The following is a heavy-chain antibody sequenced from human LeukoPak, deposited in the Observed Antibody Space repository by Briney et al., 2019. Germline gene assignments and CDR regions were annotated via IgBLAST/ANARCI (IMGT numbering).Heavy chain of an antibody. J-gene: IGHJ4*02. CDR1: GFTFSYYS. Sequence: PGGSLRLSCAASGFTFSYYSMHWVRQAPGKGLEWVAIISYDGSNNYYADSVKGRFTISRDNSKNTLYLQMNSLRGEDTAVYYCAKDQGAYDPEYYFDYWGQGTLVTVSS. V-gene: IGHV3-30*18. CDR3: AKDQGAYDPEYYFDY. CDR2: ISYDGSNN. D-gene: IGHD5-12*01.